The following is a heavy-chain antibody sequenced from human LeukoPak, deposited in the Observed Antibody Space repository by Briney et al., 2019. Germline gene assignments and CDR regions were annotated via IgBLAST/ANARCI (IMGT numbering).Heavy chain of an antibody. D-gene: IGHD2-15*01. CDR1: GYTFTSYD. Sequence: GASVKVSCKASGYTFTSYDINWVRQATGQGLEWMGWMNPNSGNTGYAQNFQGRATITRNTSISTAYMELSSLRSEDTAVYYCARGSCSGGSCYRDYCYYMDVWGKGTTVTVSS. CDR3: ARGSCSGGSCYRDYCYYMDV. CDR2: MNPNSGNT. J-gene: IGHJ6*03. V-gene: IGHV1-8*03.